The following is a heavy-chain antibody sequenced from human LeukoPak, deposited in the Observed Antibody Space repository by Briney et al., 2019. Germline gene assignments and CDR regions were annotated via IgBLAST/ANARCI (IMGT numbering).Heavy chain of an antibody. Sequence: GGPLRLSCAASGFTFSSYGMHWVRQAPGKGLEWVAVISYDGSNKYYADSVKGRFTISRDNAKNSLYLQMNSLRAEDTAVYYCARDGSGRVPEMSAPDYWGQGTLVTVSS. J-gene: IGHJ4*02. CDR1: GFTFSSYG. CDR2: ISYDGSNK. CDR3: ARDGSGRVPEMSAPDY. D-gene: IGHD3-10*01. V-gene: IGHV3-30*03.